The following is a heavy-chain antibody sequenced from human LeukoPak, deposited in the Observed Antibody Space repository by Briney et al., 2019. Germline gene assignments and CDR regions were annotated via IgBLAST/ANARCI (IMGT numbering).Heavy chain of an antibody. CDR1: GFTFSSYS. CDR3: ARDYSSGWYAFDI. CDR2: ISSSSSYI. Sequence: PGGSLRLSCAASGFTFSSYSMDWVRQAPGKGLEWVSSISSSSSYIYYADSVKGRFTISRDNAKNSLYLQMNSLRAEDTAVYYCARDYSSGWYAFDIWGQGTMVTVSS. J-gene: IGHJ3*02. V-gene: IGHV3-21*01. D-gene: IGHD6-19*01.